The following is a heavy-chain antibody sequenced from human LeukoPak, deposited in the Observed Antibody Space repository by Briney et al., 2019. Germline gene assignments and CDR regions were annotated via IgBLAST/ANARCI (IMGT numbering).Heavy chain of an antibody. Sequence: SETLSLTCAVFGGSLSDRDWSWIRQPPGKGLEWLGEINHRGATNYNPSLKSRVTLSLDTSKNQVSLKLNSLTAADTAVYYCARGKGDLSMIVMIVTAVEFYFDSWGPGTLVTVSS. CDR3: ARGKGDLSMIVMIVTAVEFYFDS. CDR1: GGSLSDRD. D-gene: IGHD3-22*01. J-gene: IGHJ4*02. CDR2: INHRGAT. V-gene: IGHV4-34*01.